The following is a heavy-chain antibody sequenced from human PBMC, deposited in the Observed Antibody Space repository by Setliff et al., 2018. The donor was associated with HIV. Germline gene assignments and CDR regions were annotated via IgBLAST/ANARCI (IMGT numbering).Heavy chain of an antibody. CDR2: IYYSGST. V-gene: IGHV4-39*01. D-gene: IGHD5-12*01. CDR1: GGSISSGSYY. J-gene: IGHJ4*02. Sequence: PSETLSLTCTVSGGSISSGSYYWNWIRQPAGKGLEWIGSIYYSGSTYYNPSLNSRVTISVDASKNQFSLKLSSVTAADTAVYYCARTKADGYNGVFDSWGQGTLVTVSS. CDR3: ARTKADGYNGVFDS.